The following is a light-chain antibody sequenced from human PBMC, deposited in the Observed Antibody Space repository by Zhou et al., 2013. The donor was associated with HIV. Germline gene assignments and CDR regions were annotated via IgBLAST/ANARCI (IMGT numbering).Light chain of an antibody. Sequence: DVVMTQSPLSLPVTLGQPASISCRSSQSLVHSDGNTYLNWFQQRPGQSPRRLIYKVSNRDSGVPDRFSGSGSGTDFTLKISRVEAEDVGVYYCMQGIHLPRTFGGGTKVEIK. J-gene: IGKJ4*01. CDR2: KVS. V-gene: IGKV2-30*02. CDR3: MQGIHLPRT. CDR1: QSLVHSDGNTY.